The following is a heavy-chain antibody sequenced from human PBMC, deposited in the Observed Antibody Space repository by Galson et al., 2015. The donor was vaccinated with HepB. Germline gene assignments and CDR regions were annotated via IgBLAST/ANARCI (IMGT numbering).Heavy chain of an antibody. CDR2: ISYDGSNK. V-gene: IGHV3-30*04. CDR1: GFTFSSYA. CDR3: AREPSSGLVEGLIWYFDL. J-gene: IGHJ2*01. D-gene: IGHD6-19*01. Sequence: SLRLSCAASGFTFSSYAMHWVRQAPGKGLEWVAVISYDGSNKYYADSVKGRFTISRDNSKNTLYLQMNSLRAEDTAVYYCAREPSSGLVEGLIWYFDLWGRGTLVTVSS.